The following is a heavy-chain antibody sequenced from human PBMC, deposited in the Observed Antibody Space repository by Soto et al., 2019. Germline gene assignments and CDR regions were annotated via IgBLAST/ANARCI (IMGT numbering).Heavy chain of an antibody. D-gene: IGHD2-15*01. CDR1: GGSISSGDYY. CDR2: IYYSGST. J-gene: IGHJ4*02. Sequence: QVQLQESGPGLVKPSQTLSLTCTVSGGSISSGDYYWSWIRQPPGKGLEWIGYIYYSGSTYYNPSLKSRVTISVDTSKNHFSLKLSSVTAADTAVYYCARAVRCSGGSCYSPYYFDYWGQGTLVTVSS. CDR3: ARAVRCSGGSCYSPYYFDY. V-gene: IGHV4-30-4*01.